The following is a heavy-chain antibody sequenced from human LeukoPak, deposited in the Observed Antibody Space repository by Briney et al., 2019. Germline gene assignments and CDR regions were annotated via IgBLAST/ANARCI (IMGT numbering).Heavy chain of an antibody. CDR1: GFTSSSYA. V-gene: IGHV3-23*01. D-gene: IGHD4-11*01. Sequence: GGSLRLSCAASGFTSSSYAMSWVRQAPGKGLEWVSAISGSGGSTYYADSVKGRFTISRDNSKNTLYLQMNSLRAEDTAVYYCAKVSFRMTTVTTGWFDPWGQGTLVTVSS. J-gene: IGHJ5*02. CDR3: AKVSFRMTTVTTGWFDP. CDR2: ISGSGGST.